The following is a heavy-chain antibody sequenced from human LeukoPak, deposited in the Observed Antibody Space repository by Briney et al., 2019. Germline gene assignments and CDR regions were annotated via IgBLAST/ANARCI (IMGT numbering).Heavy chain of an antibody. CDR3: ARGTAHYDFWSGYSAGYYFDY. V-gene: IGHV4-59*01. D-gene: IGHD3-3*01. J-gene: IGHJ4*02. Sequence: SETLSLTCTVSGGSISTYYWSWIRQPPGKGLEWIGHIYYSGSYSFNPSLKSRVTISVDTSKNQFSLKLSSVTAADTAVYYCARGTAHYDFWSGYSAGYYFDYWGQGTLVTVSS. CDR2: IYYSGSY. CDR1: GGSISTYY.